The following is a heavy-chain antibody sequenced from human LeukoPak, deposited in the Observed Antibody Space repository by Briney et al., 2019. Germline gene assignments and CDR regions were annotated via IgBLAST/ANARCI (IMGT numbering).Heavy chain of an antibody. CDR3: AVGDPNGWYFDY. Sequence: GGSLRLSCAASGFTVDGHGMSWVRQVPGKGLEWVSGINWNGGSTGYADSVKGRFTISRDNAKNSLYLQMNSLRAEDTALYYCAVGDPNGWYFDYWGQGTLVTVSS. CDR1: GFTVDGHG. V-gene: IGHV3-20*04. D-gene: IGHD6-19*01. J-gene: IGHJ4*02. CDR2: INWNGGST.